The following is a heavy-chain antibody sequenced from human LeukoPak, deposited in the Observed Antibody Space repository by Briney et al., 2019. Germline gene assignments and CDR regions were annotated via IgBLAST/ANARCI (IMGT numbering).Heavy chain of an antibody. D-gene: IGHD2-2*01. J-gene: IGHJ5*02. CDR2: MNPNSGNT. CDR1: GYTFTSYD. V-gene: IGHV1-8*03. Sequence: AAVNVSCKASGYTFTSYDINWVRQATGQGLEWMGWMNPNSGNTVYAQKFQVRVTITRNTSISTAYMELSRLRSEDTAVYYCARGRGYRSSTSCHGWFDPWGQGTLVTVSS. CDR3: ARGRGYRSSTSCHGWFDP.